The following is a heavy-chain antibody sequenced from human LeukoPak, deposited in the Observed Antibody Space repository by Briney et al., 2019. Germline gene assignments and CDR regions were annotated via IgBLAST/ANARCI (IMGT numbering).Heavy chain of an antibody. CDR1: GFTFSHFA. V-gene: IGHV3-23*01. D-gene: IGHD3-10*01. CDR2: ISGSGNKT. Sequence: GGSLRLSCPASGFTFSHFAMTWVRQAPGKGLHWVSTISGSGNKTYDADSVKGRFTISRDNSKNTLYLQMTGLRAEDTAVYYCAKLKRVGIAPFDDWGQGILVTVSS. CDR3: AKLKRVGIAPFDD. J-gene: IGHJ4*02.